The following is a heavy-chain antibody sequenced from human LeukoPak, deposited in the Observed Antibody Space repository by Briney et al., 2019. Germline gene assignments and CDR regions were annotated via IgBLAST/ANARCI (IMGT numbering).Heavy chain of an antibody. Sequence: GGSLRLSCAASGFTFSSYWMSWVRQAPGKGLEWVANIKQDGSEKYYVDSVKGRFTISRDNAKNSLYLQMNSLRAEDTAVYYCARAPYCSSTSCYVHYYYYMDVWGKGTTVTVSS. CDR2: IKQDGSEK. D-gene: IGHD2-2*01. J-gene: IGHJ6*03. V-gene: IGHV3-7*01. CDR1: GFTFSSYW. CDR3: ARAPYCSSTSCYVHYYYYMDV.